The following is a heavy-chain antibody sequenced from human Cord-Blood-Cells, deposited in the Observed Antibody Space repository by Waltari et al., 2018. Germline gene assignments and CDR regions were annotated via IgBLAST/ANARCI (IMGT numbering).Heavy chain of an antibody. CDR2: ISYDGSNK. CDR1: GFTFSSYG. J-gene: IGHJ5*02. Sequence: QVQLVESGGGVVQPGRSLRLSCAASGFTFSSYGMHWVRQAPGKGLEWVAVISYDGSNKYYADSVKGRFTISRDNSKNTLYLQMNSLRAEDTAVYYCAKGITTWGQVTLVTVSS. CDR3: AKGITT. D-gene: IGHD3-16*01. V-gene: IGHV3-30*18.